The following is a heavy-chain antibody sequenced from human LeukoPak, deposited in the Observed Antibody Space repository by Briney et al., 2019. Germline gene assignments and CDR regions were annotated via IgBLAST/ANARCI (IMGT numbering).Heavy chain of an antibody. CDR2: ISYDGSKK. CDR1: GFTFSSYA. Sequence: GRSLRLSCAASGFTFSSYAMHWVRQAPGKGLEWVAVISYDGSKKYYADSVKGRFTISRDNSKNTLYLQMNSLRAEDTAVYYCARSRIATVDYWGQGTLVTVSS. V-gene: IGHV3-30-3*01. J-gene: IGHJ4*02. CDR3: ARSRIATVDY. D-gene: IGHD6-6*01.